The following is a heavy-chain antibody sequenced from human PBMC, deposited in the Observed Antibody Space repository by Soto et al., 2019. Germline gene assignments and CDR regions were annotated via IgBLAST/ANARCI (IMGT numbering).Heavy chain of an antibody. J-gene: IGHJ6*02. D-gene: IGHD2-2*02. CDR2: IYHSGST. CDR1: GGSISSGGYS. CDR3: ARVQNGYCSSTSCYTGYYYYGMDV. Sequence: QLQLQESGSGLVKPSQTLSLTCAVSGGSISSGGYSWSWIRQPPGKGLEWIGYIYHSGSTYYNPSLQSRVTISVDRSKNQFSLKLSSVTAADTAVYYCARVQNGYCSSTSCYTGYYYYGMDVWGQGTTVTVSS. V-gene: IGHV4-30-2*01.